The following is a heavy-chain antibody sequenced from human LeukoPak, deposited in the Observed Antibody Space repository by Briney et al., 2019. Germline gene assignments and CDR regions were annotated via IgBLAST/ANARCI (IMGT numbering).Heavy chain of an antibody. V-gene: IGHV4-59*08. CDR2: IYYSGST. CDR3: ARLKGYSYGYGGCFDP. CDR1: GGSISSYY. Sequence: PSETLSLTCTVSGGSISSYYWSWIRQPPGKGLEWIGYIYYSGSTNYNPSLKSRVTISVDTSKNQFSLKLSSVTAADTAVYYCARLKGYSYGYGGCFDPWGQGTLVTVSS. J-gene: IGHJ5*02. D-gene: IGHD5-18*01.